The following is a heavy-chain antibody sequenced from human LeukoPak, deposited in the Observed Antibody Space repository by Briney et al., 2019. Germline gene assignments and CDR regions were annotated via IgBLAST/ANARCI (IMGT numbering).Heavy chain of an antibody. CDR1: GGSISSYY. D-gene: IGHD3-16*01. J-gene: IGHJ5*02. CDR3: AREDPPCLTQPFDP. CDR2: IYTSGST. Sequence: SETLSLTCTVSGGSISSYYWSWIRQPAGKGLEWIGRIYTSGSTNYNPSLKSRVTMSVDTSKNQFSLKLSSVTAADTAVYYCAREDPPCLTQPFDPWGRGTLVTVSS. V-gene: IGHV4-4*07.